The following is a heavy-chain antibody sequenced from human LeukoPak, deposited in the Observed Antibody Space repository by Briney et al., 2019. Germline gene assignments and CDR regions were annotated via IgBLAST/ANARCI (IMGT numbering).Heavy chain of an antibody. CDR2: ISTSSSTI. CDR1: TFTFSNYW. CDR3: ARDYYDSSGYYHGGY. V-gene: IGHV3-48*01. D-gene: IGHD3-22*01. Sequence: GGSLRLSCAASTFTFSNYWMSWVRQAPGKGLEWVSYISTSSSTIYYADSVKGRFTISRDNAKNSLYLQMNSLRAEDTAVYYCARDYYDSSGYYHGGYWGQGTLVTVSS. J-gene: IGHJ4*02.